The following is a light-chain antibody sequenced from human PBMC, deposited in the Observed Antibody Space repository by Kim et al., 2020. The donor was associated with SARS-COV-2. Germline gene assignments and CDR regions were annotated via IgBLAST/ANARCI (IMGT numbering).Light chain of an antibody. CDR2: DAS. CDR1: QSVSSY. Sequence: EIVLTQSPATLFLSPGERATLSCRASQSVSSYLAWYQQKPGQAPRLLIYDASNRATGIPARFSGSGSGTDFTLTINSLEPEDFAVYYCQQRSNWPWTFGQGTKV. V-gene: IGKV3-11*01. J-gene: IGKJ1*01. CDR3: QQRSNWPWT.